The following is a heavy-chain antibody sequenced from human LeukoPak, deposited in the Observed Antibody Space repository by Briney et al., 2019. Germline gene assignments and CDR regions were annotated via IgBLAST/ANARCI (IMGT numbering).Heavy chain of an antibody. D-gene: IGHD2/OR15-2a*01. CDR1: GFTFNSDG. V-gene: IGHV3-23*01. CDR3: AQSKYRNDDYYYGMDV. J-gene: IGHJ6*02. CDR2: ISGRGSST. Sequence: GGSLRLSCAAPGFTFNSDGKNWGRQAQGKGLGWVWAISGRGSSTYYADSVKGRFSLSRDSSKNTLHLQMTSLRAEDTAVYYCAQSKYRNDDYYYGMDVWGPGTTVTVSS.